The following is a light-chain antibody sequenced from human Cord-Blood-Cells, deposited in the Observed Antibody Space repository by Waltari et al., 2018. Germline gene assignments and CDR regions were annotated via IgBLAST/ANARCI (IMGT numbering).Light chain of an antibody. J-gene: IGLJ3*02. V-gene: IGLV2-14*01. CDR3: SSYTSSSTLV. CDR2: DVS. CDR1: SSDVGGYNY. Sequence: QSALTQPASVSGSPGQSSTSSCTGTSSDVGGYNYVSWYQQHPGKAPKLMIYDVSKRPSGVSNRFSGSKSGNTASLTISGLQAEDEADYYCSSYTSSSTLVFGGGTKLTVL.